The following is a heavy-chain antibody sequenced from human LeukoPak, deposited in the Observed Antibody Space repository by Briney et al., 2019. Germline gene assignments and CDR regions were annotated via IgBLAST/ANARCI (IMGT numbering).Heavy chain of an antibody. V-gene: IGHV3-21*01. J-gene: IGHJ4*02. CDR1: GFSVSSYA. D-gene: IGHD5-18*01. CDR3: ARGHGGYSYVFDY. Sequence: GGSLRLSCAASGFSVSSYAMNWVRQAPGKGLEWVSSISSSSSYIYYAGSVKGRFTISRDNAKNSLYLQMNSLRAEDTAIYYCARGHGGYSYVFDYWAQGTLVTVSS. CDR2: ISSSSSYI.